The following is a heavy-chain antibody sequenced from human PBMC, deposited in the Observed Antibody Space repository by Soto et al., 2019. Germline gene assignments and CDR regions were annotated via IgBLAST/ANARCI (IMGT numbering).Heavy chain of an antibody. Sequence: PGGSLRLSCTASGFTFGDYAMSWFRQAPGKGLEWVGFIRSRAYGGTTENAASVKGRFTISRDDSKSIAYLQMNSLKTEDTAVYYCTRGYAAMAYYYYYGMDVWGQGTTVTVSS. V-gene: IGHV3-49*03. J-gene: IGHJ6*02. CDR3: TRGYAAMAYYYYYGMDV. D-gene: IGHD5-18*01. CDR2: IRSRAYGGTT. CDR1: GFTFGDYA.